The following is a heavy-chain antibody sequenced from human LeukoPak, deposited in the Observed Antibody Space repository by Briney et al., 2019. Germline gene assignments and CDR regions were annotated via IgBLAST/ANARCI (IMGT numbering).Heavy chain of an antibody. CDR2: ISSSSSYI. Sequence: GGSLRLSCAASGFTFSSYSMNWVRQAPGKGLEWVSSISSSSSYIYYADSVKGRFTISRDNAKNSLYLQMNSLRAEDTAVYYCATPITTVVTPFTGRGWGQGTLVTVSP. D-gene: IGHD4-23*01. J-gene: IGHJ4*02. V-gene: IGHV3-21*04. CDR1: GFTFSSYS. CDR3: ATPITTVVTPFTGRG.